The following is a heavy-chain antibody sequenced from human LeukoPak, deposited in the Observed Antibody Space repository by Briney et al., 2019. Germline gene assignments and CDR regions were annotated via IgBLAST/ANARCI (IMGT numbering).Heavy chain of an antibody. Sequence: SETLSLTCSVSGGSISGSGYYWAWIRQPPGQRLEWIGNIYDSRNTYYNPSLKSRVTISVDTSKNQFSLELNSVTAADTAVYFCARRCRSTSCYHYWGQGTLVTVSS. J-gene: IGHJ4*02. CDR1: GGSISGSGYY. V-gene: IGHV4-39*01. D-gene: IGHD2-2*01. CDR2: IYDSRNT. CDR3: ARRCRSTSCYHY.